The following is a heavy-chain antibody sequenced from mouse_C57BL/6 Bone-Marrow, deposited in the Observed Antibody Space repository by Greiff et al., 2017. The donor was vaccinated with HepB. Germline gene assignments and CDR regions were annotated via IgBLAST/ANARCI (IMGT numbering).Heavy chain of an antibody. J-gene: IGHJ2*01. CDR3: TSRDSSGYVGY. D-gene: IGHD3-2*02. V-gene: IGHV1-15*01. CDR1: GYTFTDYE. CDR2: IDPETGGT. Sequence: QVQLKESGAELVRPGASVTLSCKASGYTFTDYEMHWVKQTPVHGLEWIGAIDPETGGTAYNQKFKGKAILTADNSSSTAYMELRSLTSEDSAVYYCTSRDSSGYVGYWGQGTTLTVSS.